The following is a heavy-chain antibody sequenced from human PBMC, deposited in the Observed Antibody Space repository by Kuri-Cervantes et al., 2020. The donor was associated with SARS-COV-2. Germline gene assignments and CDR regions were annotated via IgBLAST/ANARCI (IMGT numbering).Heavy chain of an antibody. D-gene: IGHD4-11*01. CDR3: AKKGDYSNYAERPHYYYYYMDV. V-gene: IGHV3-30*02. J-gene: IGHJ6*03. CDR2: IRYDGSNK. CDR1: GSFFSSYV. Sequence: CYAAAGSFFSSYVMCWVRQAPGKGLEWVAFIRYDGSNKYYADSVKGRFTISRDNSKNTLYLQMNSMRAEDTAVYYCAKKGDYSNYAERPHYYYYYMDVWGKGTTVTVSS.